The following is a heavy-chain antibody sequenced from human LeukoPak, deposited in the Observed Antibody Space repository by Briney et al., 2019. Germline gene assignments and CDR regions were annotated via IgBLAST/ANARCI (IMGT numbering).Heavy chain of an antibody. J-gene: IGHJ4*02. CDR1: GFTFSSYS. CDR3: VWGFWDFDY. Sequence: GGSLRLSCAASGFTFSSYSMNWVRQAPGKGLEWVSSISSSSSYIYYADPVKGRFTISRDNAKNSLYLQMNSLRAEDTAVYYCVWGFWDFDYWGQGTLVTVSS. CDR2: ISSSSSYI. V-gene: IGHV3-21*01. D-gene: IGHD7-27*01.